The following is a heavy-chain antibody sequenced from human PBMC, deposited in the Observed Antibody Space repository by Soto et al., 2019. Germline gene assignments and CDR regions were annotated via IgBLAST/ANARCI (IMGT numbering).Heavy chain of an antibody. CDR3: AALKWGRNYYGMDV. Sequence: SCKASGFTFTSSAVQWVRQARGQRLEWIGWIVVGSGNTNYAQKFQERVTITRDMSTSTAYMELSSLRSEDTAVYYCAALKWGRNYYGMDVWGQGTTVTVSS. CDR1: GFTFTSSA. J-gene: IGHJ6*02. CDR2: IVVGSGNT. D-gene: IGHD3-16*01. V-gene: IGHV1-58*01.